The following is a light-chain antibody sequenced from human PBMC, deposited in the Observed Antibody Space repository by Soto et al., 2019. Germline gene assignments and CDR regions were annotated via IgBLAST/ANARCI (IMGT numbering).Light chain of an antibody. CDR1: SSDVGGCNF. V-gene: IGLV2-8*01. Sequence: QSALTQPPSASGSPGQSVTISCTGTSSDVGGCNFVSWYQQHPGKAPKLMIYEVSKRPSGVPDRFSGSKSGNTASLTVSGLQAEDESDHYCSSCAGSNNPYVFGTGTKLTVL. CDR3: SSCAGSNNPYV. J-gene: IGLJ1*01. CDR2: EVS.